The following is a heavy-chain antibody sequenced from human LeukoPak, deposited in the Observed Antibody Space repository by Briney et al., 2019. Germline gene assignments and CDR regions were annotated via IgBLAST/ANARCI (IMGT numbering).Heavy chain of an antibody. CDR2: INHSGST. V-gene: IGHV4-34*01. J-gene: IGHJ2*01. D-gene: IGHD6-19*01. CDR3: ARVLEGSSGQHWYFDL. CDR1: GGSFSGYY. Sequence: PSEPLSLTCAVYGGSFSGYYWSWIRQPPGKGLEWIGEINHSGSTNYNPSLKSRVTISVDTSKNQFSLRLSSVTAADTAVYYCARVLEGSSGQHWYFDLWGRGTLVTVPS.